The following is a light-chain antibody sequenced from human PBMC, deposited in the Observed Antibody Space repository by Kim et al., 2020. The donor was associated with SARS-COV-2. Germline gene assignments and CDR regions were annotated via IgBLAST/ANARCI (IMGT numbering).Light chain of an antibody. CDR3: QQYSSYPLCT. Sequence: ASVGDRVTITCRASQSISSWLAWYQQKPGKAPKLLIYAGSSLQSWVPSRFSGSGSGTEFTLTISSLQPDDLATYYCQQYSSYPLCTFGQGTKLEI. CDR1: QSISSW. J-gene: IGKJ2*02. V-gene: IGKV1-5*01. CDR2: AGS.